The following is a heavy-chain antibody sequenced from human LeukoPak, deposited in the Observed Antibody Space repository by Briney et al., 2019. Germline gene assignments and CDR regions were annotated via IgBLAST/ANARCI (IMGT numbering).Heavy chain of an antibody. Sequence: PRRSPRLSCAAPGFTFSSYAMRWVREAPHEGLGWVAVISFDGSNDNYADSVRGRFTISRDNSKNTLYLQMSSLRGEDTAVYYCARDFGWLSHFDYWGQGTLVSASS. J-gene: IGHJ4*02. CDR2: ISFDGSND. V-gene: IGHV3-30-3*01. CDR1: GFTFSSYA. D-gene: IGHD3-9*01. CDR3: ARDFGWLSHFDY.